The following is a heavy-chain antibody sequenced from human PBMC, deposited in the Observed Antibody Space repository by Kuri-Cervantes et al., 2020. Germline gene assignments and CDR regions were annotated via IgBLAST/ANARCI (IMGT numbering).Heavy chain of an antibody. D-gene: IGHD3-10*01. Sequence: SESLSPACTVAGGSMTSSSYCCGRIRQPPGTGLEWIGSIDYSETTYYNASLKSPGTISRDTSKTRFSLEVNSVTAAGTAVSYCATKQLVGFWEWLVNWGQGTLVTVSS. J-gene: IGHJ4*02. CDR3: ATKQLVGFWEWLVN. V-gene: IGHV4-39*07. CDR1: GGSMTSSSYC. CDR2: IDYSETT.